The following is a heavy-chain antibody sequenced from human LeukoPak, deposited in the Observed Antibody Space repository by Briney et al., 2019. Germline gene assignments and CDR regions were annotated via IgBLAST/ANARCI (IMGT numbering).Heavy chain of an antibody. J-gene: IGHJ6*02. CDR2: IWYDGSNK. CDR1: GFTFSSYG. D-gene: IGHD6-19*01. V-gene: IGHV3-33*01. Sequence: GRSLRLSCAASGFTFSSYGMHWVRQAPGKGLEWLAVIWYDGSNKYYADSVKGRFTISRDNSKNTLYLQMNSLRAEDTAVYYCARGSSGWLYYYYGMDVWGQGTTVTVSS. CDR3: ARGSSGWLYYYYGMDV.